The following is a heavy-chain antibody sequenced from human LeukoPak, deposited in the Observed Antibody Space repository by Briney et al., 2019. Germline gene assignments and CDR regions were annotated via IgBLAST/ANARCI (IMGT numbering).Heavy chain of an antibody. CDR3: AKDLWPFIAAAGFGY. V-gene: IGHV1-46*01. D-gene: IGHD6-13*01. CDR2: INPSGGST. Sequence: ASVKVSCKASGYTFTSYYMHWVRQAPGQGLEWMGIINPSGGSTSYAQKFQGRVTMTRDTSTSTVYMELSSLRAEDTALYYCAKDLWPFIAAAGFGYWGQGTLVTVSS. J-gene: IGHJ4*02. CDR1: GYTFTSYY.